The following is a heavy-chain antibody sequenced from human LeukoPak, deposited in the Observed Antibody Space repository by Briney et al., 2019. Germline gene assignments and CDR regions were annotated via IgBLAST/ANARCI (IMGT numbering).Heavy chain of an antibody. Sequence: SETLSLTCTVSGVSISSSSYYWGWIRHPPGKGLEWIGSIYYSGSTYYNPSLKSRVTISVDTSKNQFSLKLSSVTAADTAVYYCARRADPDSSGYEDAFDIWGQGTMVTVSS. V-gene: IGHV4-39*01. D-gene: IGHD3-22*01. J-gene: IGHJ3*02. CDR2: IYYSGST. CDR3: ARRADPDSSGYEDAFDI. CDR1: GVSISSSSYY.